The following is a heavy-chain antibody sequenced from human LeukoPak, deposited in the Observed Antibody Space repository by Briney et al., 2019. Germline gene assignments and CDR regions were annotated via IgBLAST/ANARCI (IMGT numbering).Heavy chain of an antibody. Sequence: SETLSLTCAVYGESFSGYYWSWIRQPPGKGLGWIGEINHGGSTNYNPSLKSRVTISVDTSKNQFSLKLSSVTAADTAVYYCARGPREGSGSYSYNWFDPWGQGTLVTVSS. V-gene: IGHV4-34*01. CDR1: GESFSGYY. D-gene: IGHD3-10*01. CDR2: INHGGST. J-gene: IGHJ5*02. CDR3: ARGPREGSGSYSYNWFDP.